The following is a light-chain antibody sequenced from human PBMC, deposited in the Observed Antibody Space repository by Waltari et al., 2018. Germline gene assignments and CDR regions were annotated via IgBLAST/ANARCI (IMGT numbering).Light chain of an antibody. J-gene: IGKJ4*01. CDR1: QSVSNF. CDR3: QQRANWPPLT. Sequence: EIVLTQSPATLSLSPGERATLSCRASQSVSNFLAWYQQKPGQPPRLLIYHASNRATGIPARFSGRGSGTDFTLTISSLEPGDSAVDYCQQRANWPPLTFGGGTRVEI. V-gene: IGKV3-11*01. CDR2: HAS.